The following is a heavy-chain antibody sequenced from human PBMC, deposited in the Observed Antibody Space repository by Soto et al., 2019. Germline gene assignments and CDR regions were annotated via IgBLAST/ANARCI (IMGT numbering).Heavy chain of an antibody. CDR3: ARGAAVITKANDY. Sequence: EVPLVESGGGLVQPGGSLRLSCAASGFTFSNYWMHWVRQAPGKGLVWVSRINGEGTSTNYADSVKGRFTISRDNAKNTLYLQMSSLRAEDTAVYYCARGAAVITKANDYWGQGTLVTVSS. V-gene: IGHV3-74*01. D-gene: IGHD3-3*01. CDR2: INGEGTST. J-gene: IGHJ4*02. CDR1: GFTFSNYW.